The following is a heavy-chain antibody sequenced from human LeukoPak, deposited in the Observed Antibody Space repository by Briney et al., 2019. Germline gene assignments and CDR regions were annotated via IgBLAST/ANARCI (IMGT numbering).Heavy chain of an antibody. CDR2: IYYSWST. D-gene: IGHD3-10*01. CDR3: ARDTMVRGKGAFDI. CDR1: GGSISSGGYY. J-gene: IGHJ3*02. V-gene: IGHV4-31*03. Sequence: PSQTLSLPCTVSGGSISSGGYYWSWVRQHPGKGLEWIGYIYYSWSTYYNPYLQSRVTISVDTSKNQFSLKLRSGTAADTAVYYCARDTMVRGKGAFDIWGQGTMVTVSS.